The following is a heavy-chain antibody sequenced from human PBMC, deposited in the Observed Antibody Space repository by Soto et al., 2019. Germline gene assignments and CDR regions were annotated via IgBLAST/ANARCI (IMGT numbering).Heavy chain of an antibody. Sequence: SETLSLTCTVSGGSISSYYWSWIRQPPGKGLEWIGYIYYSGSTNYNPSLKSRVTISVDTPKNQFSLKLSSVTAADTAVYYCARLGRDYDYIWGSYSYYFDYWGQGTLVTVSS. CDR3: ARLGRDYDYIWGSYSYYFDY. CDR2: IYYSGST. CDR1: GGSISSYY. D-gene: IGHD3-16*01. V-gene: IGHV4-59*08. J-gene: IGHJ4*02.